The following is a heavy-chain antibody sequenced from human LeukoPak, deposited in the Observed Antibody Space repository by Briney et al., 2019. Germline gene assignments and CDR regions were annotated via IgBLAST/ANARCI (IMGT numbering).Heavy chain of an antibody. CDR3: ARDSGWLRFDY. CDR2: FYYSGNT. V-gene: IGHV4-59*01. J-gene: IGHJ4*02. D-gene: IGHD3-10*01. Sequence: PSETLSLSCTVSRDSISTYYWSWIRQPPGEGLEWIGFFYYSGNTNYNPSLKSRVTISVDPSKNQFSLRLSSVTAADTAVYYCARDSGWLRFDYWGQGTLVTVSS. CDR1: RDSISTYY.